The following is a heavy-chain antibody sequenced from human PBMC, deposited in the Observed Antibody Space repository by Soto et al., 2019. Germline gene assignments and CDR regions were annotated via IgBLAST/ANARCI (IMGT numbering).Heavy chain of an antibody. V-gene: IGHV1-2*02. Sequence: ASVKVSCKASGYTFTGYFMHWVRQAPGQGLEWMGWINPYSGGADYAQSFQGRVTMTRDTSISTVYMELSRRRFDDTAVYYCARVIRGAYYNSPLDTWGQGTVVTVSS. CDR1: GYTFTGYF. J-gene: IGHJ5*02. CDR2: INPYSGGA. D-gene: IGHD3-10*01. CDR3: ARVIRGAYYNSPLDT.